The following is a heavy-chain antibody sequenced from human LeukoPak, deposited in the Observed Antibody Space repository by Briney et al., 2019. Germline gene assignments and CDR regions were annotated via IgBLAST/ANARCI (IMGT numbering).Heavy chain of an antibody. CDR3: ARDHNWGLDY. V-gene: IGHV3-48*02. D-gene: IGHD7-27*01. CDR2: ISGSTSTI. CDR1: GFTFSGHA. J-gene: IGHJ4*02. Sequence: PGRSLRLSCAASGFTFSGHAMHWVRQAPGKGLEWLSYISGSTSTIYYADSVKGRFTVSRDNAKNSLYLQMNSLRDEDTAVYFCARDHNWGLDYWGQGTPVTVSS.